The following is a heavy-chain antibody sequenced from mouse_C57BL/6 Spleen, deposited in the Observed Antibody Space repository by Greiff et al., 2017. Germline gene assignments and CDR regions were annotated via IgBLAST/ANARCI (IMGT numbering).Heavy chain of an antibody. CDR1: CYTFTSYW. CDR2: LNPRNGGT. Sequence: QVQLPPPGTELVKPGASVKLSCKASCYTFTSYWIHCVKQSPGQGLDLIGHLNPRNGGTNYTEKFNSKATLTVDKSSRTAYMQLSSLTSEDSAVYYCAREGDSSGYVPYWGQGTLVTVSA. V-gene: IGHV1-53*01. J-gene: IGHJ3*01. CDR3: AREGDSSGYVPY. D-gene: IGHD3-2*02.